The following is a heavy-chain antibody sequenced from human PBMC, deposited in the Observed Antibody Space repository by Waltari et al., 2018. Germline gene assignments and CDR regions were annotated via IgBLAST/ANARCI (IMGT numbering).Heavy chain of an antibody. D-gene: IGHD2-15*01. V-gene: IGHV1-2*06. CDR3: ARDGSRIYCSGGSCYKGGVWY. CDR1: GYTFTGYY. Sequence: SGAEVKKPGASVKVSCKASGYTFTGYYMHWVGQAPGQGLEWMGRINPNSGGTNYAQKFQGRVTMTRDTSISTAYMELSRLRSDDTAVYYCARDGSRIYCSGGSCYKGGVWYWGQGTLVTVSS. J-gene: IGHJ4*02. CDR2: INPNSGGT.